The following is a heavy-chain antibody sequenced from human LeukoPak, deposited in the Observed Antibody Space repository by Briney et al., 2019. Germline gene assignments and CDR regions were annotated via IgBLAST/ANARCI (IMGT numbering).Heavy chain of an antibody. J-gene: IGHJ2*01. CDR3: ARAFPDKGYSSSWSYWYFDL. CDR1: GGSISSYY. V-gene: IGHV4-59*01. Sequence: PSETLSLTCTVSGGSISSYYWSWIRQPPGKGLEWIGYIYYSGSTNYNPSLKSRVTISVDTSKNQFSLKLSSVTAADTAVYYCARAFPDKGYSSSWSYWYFDLWGRGTLVTVSS. CDR2: IYYSGST. D-gene: IGHD6-13*01.